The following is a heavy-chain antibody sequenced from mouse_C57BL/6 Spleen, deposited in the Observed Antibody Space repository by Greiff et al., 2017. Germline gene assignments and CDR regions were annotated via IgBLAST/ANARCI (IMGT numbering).Heavy chain of an antibody. CDR3: ARRAWDAPYLDY. CDR2: IYPGDGDT. CDR1: GYAFRSYW. J-gene: IGHJ2*01. Sequence: VQLQESGAELVKPGASVKISCKASGYAFRSYWMNWVKQRPGTGLEWIGQIYPGDGDTNSNGKFKGKGTLTADKSSSTAYMQRSSLTSEDSAVYFCARRAWDAPYLDYWGKGTTLTVSS. D-gene: IGHD4-1*01. V-gene: IGHV1-80*01.